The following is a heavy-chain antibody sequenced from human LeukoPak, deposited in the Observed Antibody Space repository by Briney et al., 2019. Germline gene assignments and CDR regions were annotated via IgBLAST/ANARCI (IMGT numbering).Heavy chain of an antibody. J-gene: IGHJ4*02. CDR1: GFTFSSYG. Sequence: GGSLRLSCAASGFTFSSYGMHWVRQAPGKGLEWVAVIWYDGSNKYYADSVKGRFTISRDNSKNTLYLQTNSLRAEDTAVYYCAKDMVRGVIINLFDYWGQGTLVTVSS. V-gene: IGHV3-33*06. CDR3: AKDMVRGVIINLFDY. CDR2: IWYDGSNK. D-gene: IGHD3-10*01.